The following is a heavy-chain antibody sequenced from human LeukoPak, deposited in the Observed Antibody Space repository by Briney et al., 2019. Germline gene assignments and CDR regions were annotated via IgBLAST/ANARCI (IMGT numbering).Heavy chain of an antibody. J-gene: IGHJ4*02. CDR3: ARVTGYVMEDYFDY. CDR1: GGSFSGSY. CDR2: INHSGST. V-gene: IGHV4-34*01. D-gene: IGHD6-13*01. Sequence: SETLSLTCAVYGGSFSGSYWSWLRQPPGKGLEWIGEINHSGSTNYNPSLKSRVTISVDTSKNQFSLKLSSVTAADTAVYYCARVTGYVMEDYFDYWGQGTLVTVSS.